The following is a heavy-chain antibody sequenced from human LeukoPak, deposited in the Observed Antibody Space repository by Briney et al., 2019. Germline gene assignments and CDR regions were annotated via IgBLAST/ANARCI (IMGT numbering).Heavy chain of an antibody. Sequence: ASVKVSCKASGYTFTSYDINWVRQATGQGLEWMGWMNPNSGNTGYAQKFQGRVTITRNTSISTAYMELSSLRSEDTAVYYCARSEMGILWSGYYYYYYMDVWGKGTTVTVSS. V-gene: IGHV1-8*03. D-gene: IGHD3-10*02. J-gene: IGHJ6*03. CDR2: MNPNSGNT. CDR3: ARSEMGILWSGYYYYYYMDV. CDR1: GYTFTSYD.